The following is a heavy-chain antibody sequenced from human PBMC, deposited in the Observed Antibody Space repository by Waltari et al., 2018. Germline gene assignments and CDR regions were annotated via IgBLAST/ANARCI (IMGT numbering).Heavy chain of an antibody. D-gene: IGHD3-22*01. CDR2: IRHDGSNK. V-gene: IGHV3-30*02. J-gene: IGHJ6*03. Sequence: QVQLVESGGGVVQPGGSLRLSCAASGFTFTSYGMHWGRQAPGKGLEWVALIRHDGSNKYYADSVKGRFTISRDNSKNTLYLQMNSLRAEDTAVYYCAKDNGDYYDSRDMDVWGKGTTVTVSS. CDR1: GFTFTSYG. CDR3: AKDNGDYYDSRDMDV.